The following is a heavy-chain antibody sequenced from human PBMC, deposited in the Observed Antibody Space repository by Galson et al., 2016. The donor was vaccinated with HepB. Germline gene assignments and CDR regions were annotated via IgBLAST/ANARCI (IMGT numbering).Heavy chain of an antibody. CDR1: GFIFDTSG. V-gene: IGHV3-30*18. D-gene: IGHD5-12*01. J-gene: IGHJ1*01. CDR3: AKDRRPPPSSGYDYGYFED. CDR2: ISFDGNNR. Sequence: SLRLSCAASGFIFDTSGLHWVRQAPGKGLEWVARISFDGNNRDYGDSVKGRFTISRDNSKNTLSLQMNSLRDEDTAVYYCAKDRRPPPSSGYDYGYFEDWGQGTLVIVSS.